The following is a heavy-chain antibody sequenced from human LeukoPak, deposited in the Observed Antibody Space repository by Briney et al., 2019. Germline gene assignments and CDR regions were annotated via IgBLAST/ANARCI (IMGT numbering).Heavy chain of an antibody. Sequence: ASVKVSCKASGYTFTDYYMHWVRQAPGQGLEWMGWINPNSGGTNYAQQFQGRVTMTRDTSISTDYMELSNLRSDDTAVYYCARGIAAAGGRWFDPWGQGTLVTVSS. V-gene: IGHV1-2*02. CDR3: ARGIAAAGGRWFDP. J-gene: IGHJ5*02. CDR1: GYTFTDYY. D-gene: IGHD6-13*01. CDR2: INPNSGGT.